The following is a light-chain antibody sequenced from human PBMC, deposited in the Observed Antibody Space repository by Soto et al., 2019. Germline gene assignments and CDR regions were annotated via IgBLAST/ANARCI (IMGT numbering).Light chain of an antibody. V-gene: IGKV4-1*01. Sequence: DIVMTQSPDSLAVSLGGRATINCESSQSILYSSNTQNCLAWDQQKPGQPPKVLIYWASTRESGVPDRFSGSGSVTDFTLTISSLQAEDVAVYYCQQYCATPWTFGQGTKVEIK. J-gene: IGKJ1*01. CDR3: QQYCATPWT. CDR2: WAS. CDR1: QSILYSSNTQNC.